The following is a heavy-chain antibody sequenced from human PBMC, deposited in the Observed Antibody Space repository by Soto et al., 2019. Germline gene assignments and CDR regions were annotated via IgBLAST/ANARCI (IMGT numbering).Heavy chain of an antibody. V-gene: IGHV1-18*01. CDR2: ISAYNGNT. Sequence: ASVKVSCKASGYTFTSYGISWVRQAPGQGLEWMGWISAYNGNTNYAQKLQGRVTMTTDTSTSTAYMELRSLRSDDTAVYYCARWGSVFGVVITQGYYMDVWGKGTTVTVS. J-gene: IGHJ6*03. CDR3: ARWGSVFGVVITQGYYMDV. D-gene: IGHD3-3*02. CDR1: GYTFTSYG.